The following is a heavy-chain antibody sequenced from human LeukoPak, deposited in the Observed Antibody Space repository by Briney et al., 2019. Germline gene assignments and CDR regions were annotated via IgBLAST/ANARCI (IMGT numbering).Heavy chain of an antibody. CDR2: ISGSGGAGT. CDR3: VKDRGGSPFYGMDV. J-gene: IGHJ6*02. Sequence: PGGSLRLSCEGSGFIFRSFAMNWVRQAPGKGLEWVSTISGSGGAGTYYADSVKGRFTVSRDNSRNTLYLPMNSLRAEDTAVYYCVKDRGGSPFYGMDVWGQGTTVTVSS. CDR1: GFIFRSFA. D-gene: IGHD1-26*01. V-gene: IGHV3-23*01.